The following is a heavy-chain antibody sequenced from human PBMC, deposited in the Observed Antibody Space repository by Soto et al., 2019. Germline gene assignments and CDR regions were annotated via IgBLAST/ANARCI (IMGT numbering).Heavy chain of an antibody. Sequence: GGSLRLSCAASGFAFSSSWMSWVRQAPGKGLEWVANIKEDGSEKDYVDPVKGRFTITRDNAKNSLYLQMNNLRAEDTAVYFCTRKRFGTDVWGDGTTVNVSS. CDR1: GFAFSSSW. CDR3: TRKRFGTDV. CDR2: IKEDGSEK. J-gene: IGHJ6*04. V-gene: IGHV3-7*03.